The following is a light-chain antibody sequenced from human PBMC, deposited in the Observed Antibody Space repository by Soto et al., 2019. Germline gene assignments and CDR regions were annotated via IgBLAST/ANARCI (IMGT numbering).Light chain of an antibody. CDR2: GNS. J-gene: IGLJ1*01. V-gene: IGLV1-40*01. CDR1: SSNIGAGYD. Sequence: QSVLTQPPSVSGAPGQRVTISCTGSSSNIGAGYDVHWYQQLPGTAPKLLIYGNSNRPSGVPDRFSGSKSGTSASLAITGLEADDDAYYYCHSYDSSWGVFGAGTKVTVL. CDR3: HSYDSSWGV.